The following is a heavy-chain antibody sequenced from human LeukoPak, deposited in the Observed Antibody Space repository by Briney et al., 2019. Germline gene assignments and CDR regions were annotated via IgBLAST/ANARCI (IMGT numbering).Heavy chain of an antibody. CDR3: ARHRVAAVGTFYFDY. V-gene: IGHV4-39*01. CDR2: IYYSGST. D-gene: IGHD6-13*01. J-gene: IGHJ4*02. Sequence: PSETLPLTCTVSGVSISSSNYYWGRIRQPPGKGLEWIGTIYYSGSTNYNPSLKSRVTISVDTSKKLFSLKLSSVTAADTAVYYCARHRVAAVGTFYFDYWGQGTLVTVSS. CDR1: GVSISSSNYY.